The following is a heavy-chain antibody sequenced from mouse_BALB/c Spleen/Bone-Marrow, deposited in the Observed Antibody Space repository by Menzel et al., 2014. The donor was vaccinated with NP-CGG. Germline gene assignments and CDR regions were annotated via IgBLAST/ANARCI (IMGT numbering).Heavy chain of an antibody. Sequence: VQLQQSGPGLVKPSQSLSLTCTVTGYSITSDYAWNWIRQFPGNTLEWMGYISYSGSTSYDPSLKSRISITRDTSKNQFFLQLNSVTTEDTATYYCARSSYFDYDGAMDYWGQGTSVTVSS. CDR2: ISYSGST. V-gene: IGHV3-2*02. D-gene: IGHD2-4*01. CDR3: ARSSYFDYDGAMDY. J-gene: IGHJ4*01. CDR1: GYSITSDYA.